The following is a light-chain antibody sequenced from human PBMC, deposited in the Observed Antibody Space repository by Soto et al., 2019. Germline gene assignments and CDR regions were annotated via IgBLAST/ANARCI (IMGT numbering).Light chain of an antibody. CDR3: SFYTSTYTFV. CDR1: RSDVGSYNR. J-gene: IGLJ1*01. CDR2: EVN. V-gene: IGLV2-18*01. Sequence: QSVLTQPPSVSGSPGQSVTISCTGTRSDVGSYNRVSWYQHPPGKAPKLLIYEVNNRPSGVPDRFSGSKSGNTASLTISGLHAEDEADYYCSFYTSTYTFVFGTGTKVTVL.